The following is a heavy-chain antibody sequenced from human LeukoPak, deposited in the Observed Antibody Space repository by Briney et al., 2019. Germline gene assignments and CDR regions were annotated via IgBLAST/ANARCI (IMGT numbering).Heavy chain of an antibody. J-gene: IGHJ4*02. CDR1: GFTFSTYN. CDR3: ARDPTSAYCSSTSCYENKYFDY. D-gene: IGHD2-2*01. V-gene: IGHV3-21*01. CDR2: ISSSGSYI. Sequence: GGSLRLSCAASGFTFSTYNMNWVRQAPGKGLEWVSSISSSGSYIYYADSVKGRFTISRDNAKNSLYLQMNSLRAEDTAVYYCARDPTSAYCSSTSCYENKYFDYWGQGTLVTVSS.